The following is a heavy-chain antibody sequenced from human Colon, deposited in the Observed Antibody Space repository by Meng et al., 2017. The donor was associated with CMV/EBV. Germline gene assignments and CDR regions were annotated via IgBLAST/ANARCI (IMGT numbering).Heavy chain of an antibody. J-gene: IGHJ4*02. D-gene: IGHD6-19*01. CDR2: ITSSGRT. Sequence: VSGASLNTDRNNWSWIRQSPGRGLEWLGYITSSGRTRYNPSLKSRLSISLETAKNQFSLQLTSVTAADTALYYCARDYSQFSSGWYDWGQGILVTVSS. CDR3: ARDYSQFSSGWYD. V-gene: IGHV4-61*01. CDR1: GASLNTDRNN.